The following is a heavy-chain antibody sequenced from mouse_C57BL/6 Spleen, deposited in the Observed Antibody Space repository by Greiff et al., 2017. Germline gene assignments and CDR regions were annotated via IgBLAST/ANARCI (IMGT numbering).Heavy chain of an antibody. CDR1: GYTFTSYG. J-gene: IGHJ3*01. CDR3: ARQDLYDGYSWFAY. V-gene: IGHV1-81*01. D-gene: IGHD2-3*01. CDR2: IYPRSGNT. Sequence: QVQLQQPGAELVMPGASVKLSCKASGYTFTSYGISWVKQRTGQGLEWIGEIYPRSGNTYYNEKFKGKATLTADKSSSTAYMELRSLTSEDSAVYFCARQDLYDGYSWFAYWGQGTLVTVSA.